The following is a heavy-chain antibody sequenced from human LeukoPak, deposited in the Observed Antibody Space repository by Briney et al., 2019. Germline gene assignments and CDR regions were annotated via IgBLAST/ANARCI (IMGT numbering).Heavy chain of an antibody. J-gene: IGHJ6*02. D-gene: IGHD2-2*01. CDR3: AKDIVPADPQTYGHYGMDV. V-gene: IGHV3-43*01. CDR2: ISWDGGST. CDR1: GFTFDDYT. Sequence: PGGSLRLSCAASGFTFDDYTMHWVRQAPGKGLEWVSLISWDGGSTYYADSVKGRFTISRDNSKNSLYLQMNSLRTEDTALYYCAKDIVPADPQTYGHYGMDVWGQGTTATVSS.